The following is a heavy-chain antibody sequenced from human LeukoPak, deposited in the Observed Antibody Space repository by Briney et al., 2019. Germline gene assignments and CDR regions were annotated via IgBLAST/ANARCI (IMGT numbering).Heavy chain of an antibody. CDR3: AREPYSGYEETYYFDY. CDR2: IKQDGSEK. CDR1: GFTFSSYW. V-gene: IGHV3-7*01. Sequence: PGGSLRLSCAASGFTFSSYWMSWVRQAPGKGLEWVANIKQDGSEKYYVDSVKGRFTISRDNAKNSLYLQMNSLRAEDTAVYYCAREPYSGYEETYYFDYWGQGTLVTVSS. D-gene: IGHD5-12*01. J-gene: IGHJ4*02.